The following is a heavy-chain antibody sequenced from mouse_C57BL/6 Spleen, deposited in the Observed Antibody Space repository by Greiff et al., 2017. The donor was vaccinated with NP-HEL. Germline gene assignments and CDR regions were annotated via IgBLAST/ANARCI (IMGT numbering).Heavy chain of an antibody. CDR3: TTIGGWLPY. J-gene: IGHJ3*01. CDR2: IDPENGDT. D-gene: IGHD2-2*01. Sequence: EVQLVESGAELVRPGASVKLSCTASGFNIKDDYMHWVKQRPEQGLEWIGWIDPENGDTEYASKFQGKATITADTSSNTAYLQLSSLTSEDTAVYYCTTIGGWLPYWGQGTLVTVSA. CDR1: GFNIKDDY. V-gene: IGHV14-4*01.